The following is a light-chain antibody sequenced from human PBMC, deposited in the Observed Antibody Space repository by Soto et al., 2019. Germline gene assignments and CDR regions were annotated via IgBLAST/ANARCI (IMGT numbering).Light chain of an antibody. V-gene: IGKV3-20*01. CDR1: QSVSSSY. CDR3: QQYGSSPNT. CDR2: GAS. J-gene: IGKJ5*01. Sequence: EIVLTQSPGTLSLSPGERATLSCRASQSVSSSYLAWYQQKPGQAPRLLIYGASSRATGIPDRFSGSGSGTDFTLTISRLEPEDFAVYYCQQYGSSPNTFGHGTRLVIK.